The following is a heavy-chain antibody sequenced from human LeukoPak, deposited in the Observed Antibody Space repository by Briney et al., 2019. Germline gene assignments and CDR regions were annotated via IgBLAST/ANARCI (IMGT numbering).Heavy chain of an antibody. CDR2: ISGSGGET. D-gene: IGHD3-16*01. CDR1: GFTLYRWG. J-gene: IGHJ2*01. V-gene: IGHV3-23*01. CDR3: LYGRAVITTTYWYFDL. Sequence: GGSLRLSCTATGFTLYRWGMRCVRQAPGKGLEWVSTISGSGGETNYADSVKGRFTISRDNSKYKETLQMNSQRDGDTAVYNLLYGRAVITTTYWYFDLWGRGTLVTVSS.